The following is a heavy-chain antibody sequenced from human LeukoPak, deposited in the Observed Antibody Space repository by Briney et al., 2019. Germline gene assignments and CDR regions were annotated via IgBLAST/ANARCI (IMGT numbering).Heavy chain of an antibody. V-gene: IGHV1-3*03. J-gene: IGHJ3*02. CDR1: GYTFTSYG. Sequence: ASVKVSCKASGYTFTSYGISWVRQAPGQGLEWMGWINAGNGNTKNSQEFQGRVTITRDTSASTAYMELSSLRSEDMAVYYCAREAMMTSYYDSSGYYGAFDIWGQGTMVTVSS. CDR3: AREAMMTSYYDSSGYYGAFDI. D-gene: IGHD3-22*01. CDR2: INAGNGNT.